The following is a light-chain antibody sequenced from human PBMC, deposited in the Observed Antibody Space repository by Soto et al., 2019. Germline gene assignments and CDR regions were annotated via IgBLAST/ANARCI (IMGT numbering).Light chain of an antibody. J-gene: IGKJ1*01. Sequence: DIQMTQSPSSLSASVGDRVTIACRASQSISNYLNWYRQKPGKAPKLLIYAASSLQSGVPSRFSGSGSGTDFTLTISSLQPEDFASYYCQQSFRVRTFGQGTKVEIK. CDR2: AAS. CDR1: QSISNY. V-gene: IGKV1-39*01. CDR3: QQSFRVRT.